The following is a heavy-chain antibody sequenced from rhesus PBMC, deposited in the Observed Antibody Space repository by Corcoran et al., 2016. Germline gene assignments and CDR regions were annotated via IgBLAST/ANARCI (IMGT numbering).Heavy chain of an antibody. CDR3: TRALEVGAGARYGLDS. CDR1: GFTFDDYA. V-gene: IGHV3-134*01. Sequence: EVQLVESGGALAQPGGSLRLSCAASGFTFDDYAMHWVRQAPGKGLEWVSRISWNSGTIYYADSVKGRFTISRDNAKNSLFLQMDRLRAEDTAVYYCTRALEVGAGARYGLDSWGQGVVVTVSS. D-gene: IGHD1-44*02. CDR2: ISWNSGTI. J-gene: IGHJ6*01.